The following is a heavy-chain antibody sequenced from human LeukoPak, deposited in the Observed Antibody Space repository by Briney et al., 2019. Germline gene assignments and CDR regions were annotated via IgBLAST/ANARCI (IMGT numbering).Heavy chain of an antibody. CDR3: TRDVGFCSGGRCFPSGPADY. Sequence: GESLRLSCAASGFIFNGHWMHWVRQAPGKGLMWVSHIIGDGSSTNYADSVKDRFTISRDNAKNTLYLQMNSLRAEDTAVYYCTRDVGFCSGGRCFPSGPADYWGQGTLVTVSS. V-gene: IGHV3-74*01. CDR1: GFIFNGHW. D-gene: IGHD2-15*01. J-gene: IGHJ4*02. CDR2: IIGDGSST.